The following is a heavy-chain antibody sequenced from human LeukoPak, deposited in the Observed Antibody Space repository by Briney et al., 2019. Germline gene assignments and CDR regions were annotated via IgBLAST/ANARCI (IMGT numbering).Heavy chain of an antibody. Sequence: GGSLRLSCAASGFTFSSYSMNWVRQAPGKGLEWVSSISSSSSYIYYADSVEGRFTISRDNAKNSLYLQMNSLRAEDTAVYYCARDLDPRDGYNRAFDYWGQGTLVTVSS. CDR1: GFTFSSYS. CDR3: ARDLDPRDGYNRAFDY. CDR2: ISSSSSYI. D-gene: IGHD5-24*01. J-gene: IGHJ4*02. V-gene: IGHV3-21*01.